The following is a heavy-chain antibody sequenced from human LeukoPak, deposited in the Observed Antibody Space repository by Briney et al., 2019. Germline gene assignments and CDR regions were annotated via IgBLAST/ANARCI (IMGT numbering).Heavy chain of an antibody. Sequence: GGSPRLSCAASGFTFSSYWMSWVRQPPGKGLEWVSSIFPSGGEIHYADSVRGRFTISRDNSKSILSLQMNSLRAEDTAIYYCATYRQVLLPFESWGQGTLVTVSS. V-gene: IGHV3-23*01. J-gene: IGHJ4*02. CDR1: GFTFSSYW. D-gene: IGHD5-18*01. CDR3: ATYRQVLLPFES. CDR2: IFPSGGEI.